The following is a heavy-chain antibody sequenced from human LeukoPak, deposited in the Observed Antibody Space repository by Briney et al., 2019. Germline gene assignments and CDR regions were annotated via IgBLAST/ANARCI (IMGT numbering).Heavy chain of an antibody. D-gene: IGHD6-19*01. CDR2: IYPDDSDT. Sequence: GESLKISCKGSGYRFTSYWIAWVRQMPGKGLEWMGIIYPDDSDTRYSPSFQGQFTITADKSISTAYLQWSSLKASDNAMYYCARQRRSSGWPNDYWGQGTLVTVSS. CDR3: ARQRRSSGWPNDY. V-gene: IGHV5-51*01. J-gene: IGHJ4*02. CDR1: GYRFTSYW.